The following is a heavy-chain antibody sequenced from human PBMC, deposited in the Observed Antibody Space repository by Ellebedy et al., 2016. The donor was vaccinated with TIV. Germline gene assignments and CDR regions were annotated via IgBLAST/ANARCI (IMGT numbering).Heavy chain of an antibody. J-gene: IGHJ2*01. CDR2: IYSGGST. CDR3: ARVSTDYDSSGYYPMNWYFDL. D-gene: IGHD3-22*01. Sequence: GESLKISCAASGFTVSSNYMSWVRQAPGKGLEWVSVIYSGGSTYYADSVKGRFTISRDNSKNTLYLQMNSLRAEDTAVYYCARVSTDYDSSGYYPMNWYFDLWGRGTLVTVSS. CDR1: GFTVSSNY. V-gene: IGHV3-53*01.